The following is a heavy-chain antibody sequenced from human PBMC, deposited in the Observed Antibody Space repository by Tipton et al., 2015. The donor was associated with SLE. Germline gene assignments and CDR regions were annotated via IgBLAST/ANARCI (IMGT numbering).Heavy chain of an antibody. D-gene: IGHD1-26*01. CDR1: GGSFSGYA. V-gene: IGHV4-34*01. J-gene: IGHJ2*01. CDR3: ARRGVGATYWYFDL. Sequence: LRLSCAVSGGSFSGYAWSWIRQSPGKRLEWIGEISHSGSANYNPSLKSRGTISLDMSKNQFSLRLSSVTAADTAVYYCARRGVGATYWYFDLWGRGTLVTVSS. CDR2: ISHSGSA.